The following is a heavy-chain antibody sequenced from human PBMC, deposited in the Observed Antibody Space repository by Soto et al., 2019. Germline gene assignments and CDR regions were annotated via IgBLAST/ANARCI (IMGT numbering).Heavy chain of an antibody. V-gene: IGHV4-4*07. D-gene: IGHD3-16*01. CDR1: GDSISNSY. J-gene: IGHJ4*02. CDR2: IYSFDRT. Sequence: QVQLQESCPGLVKPSETLSLRCTVSGDSISNSYWRWIRMSAGKGLEWIGRIYSFDRTIYNPSLKSRVTMSLDTSNNQFSLDLTSVTAAATAIYYCARARLMTRGVLLGYWCPGTAVTVSS. CDR3: ARARLMTRGVLLGY.